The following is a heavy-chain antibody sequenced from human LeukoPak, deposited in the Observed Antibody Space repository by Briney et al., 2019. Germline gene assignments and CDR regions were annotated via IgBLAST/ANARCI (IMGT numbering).Heavy chain of an antibody. CDR3: AKIGYCSGGSCYELHWFDP. D-gene: IGHD2-15*01. CDR1: GFTFSSYD. Sequence: GGSLRLSCAASGFTFSSYDMSWVRQAPGKGLEWVSGISGSGGSTYYADSVKGRFTISRDNSKNTLYLQVNSLRAEDTAVYYCAKIGYCSGGSCYELHWFDPWGQEPWSPSPQ. CDR2: ISGSGGST. J-gene: IGHJ5*02. V-gene: IGHV3-23*01.